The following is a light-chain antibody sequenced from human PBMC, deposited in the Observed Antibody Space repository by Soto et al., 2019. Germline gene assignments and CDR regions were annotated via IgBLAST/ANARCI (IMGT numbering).Light chain of an antibody. Sequence: EIVLTQSPGTLSLSPGERATLSCRASQSVSSSYLAWYQQRPGQPPRLLIYGASSRATDISDRFSGSGSGTDFTLTISRLKPEDFAVYYCQQYDGSLTFGQGTKVEI. V-gene: IGKV3-20*01. J-gene: IGKJ1*01. CDR2: GAS. CDR1: QSVSSSY. CDR3: QQYDGSLT.